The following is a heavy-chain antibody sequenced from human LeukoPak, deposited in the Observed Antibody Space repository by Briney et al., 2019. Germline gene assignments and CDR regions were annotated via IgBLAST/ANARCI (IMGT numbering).Heavy chain of an antibody. V-gene: IGHV4-59*12. CDR2: IYYSGST. CDR3: ARSSVGSGSNFDY. Sequence: SETLSLTCTVSGGSISSYYWSWIRQPPGKGLEWIGYIYYSGSTNYNPSLKSRVTISVDTSKNHFSLNLSSVTAADTAMYYCARSSVGSGSNFDYWGQGTLVTVSS. D-gene: IGHD3-10*01. J-gene: IGHJ4*02. CDR1: GGSISSYY.